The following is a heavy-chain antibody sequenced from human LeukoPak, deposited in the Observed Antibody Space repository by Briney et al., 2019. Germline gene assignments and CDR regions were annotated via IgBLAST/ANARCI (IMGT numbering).Heavy chain of an antibody. CDR2: ISYDGSNK. D-gene: IGHD2-8*01. V-gene: IGHV3-30*18. Sequence: PGGSLRLSCAASGFTFSSSWMHWVRQAPGKGLEWVAVISYDGSNKYYADSVKGRFTISRDNSKNTLYLQMNSLRAEDTAVYYCAKDVYWGQGTLVTVSS. CDR1: GFTFSSSW. J-gene: IGHJ4*02. CDR3: AKDVY.